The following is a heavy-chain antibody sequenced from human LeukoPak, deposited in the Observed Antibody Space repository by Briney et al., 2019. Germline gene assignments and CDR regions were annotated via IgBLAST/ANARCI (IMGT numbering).Heavy chain of an antibody. CDR2: IKSKTDGGTT. D-gene: IGHD4-17*01. V-gene: IGHV3-15*01. CDR1: GGSFSGYY. J-gene: IGHJ4*02. CDR3: STVRTY. Sequence: ETLSLTCAVYGGSFSGYYWSWIRQPPGKGLEWVGRIKSKTDGGTTDYAAPVKGGFTISRDDSKNTLYLQMNSLKTEDTAVYYCSTVRTYWGQGTLVTVSS.